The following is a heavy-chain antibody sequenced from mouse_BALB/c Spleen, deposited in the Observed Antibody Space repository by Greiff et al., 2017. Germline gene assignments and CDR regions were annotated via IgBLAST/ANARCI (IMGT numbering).Heavy chain of an antibody. Sequence: VQVVESGPGLVAPSQSLSITCTVSGFSLTSYDISWIRQPPGKGLEWLGVIWTGGGTNYNSAFMSRLSISKDNSKSQVFLKMNSLQTDDTAIYYCVRDRTRYYAMDYWGQGTSVTVSS. CDR3: VRDRTRYYAMDY. CDR1: GFSLTSYD. CDR2: IWTGGGT. J-gene: IGHJ4*01. V-gene: IGHV2-9-2*01.